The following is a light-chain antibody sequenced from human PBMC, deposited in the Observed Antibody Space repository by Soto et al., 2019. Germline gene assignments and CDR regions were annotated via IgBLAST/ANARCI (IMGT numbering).Light chain of an antibody. CDR2: EVS. CDR3: SSYAGSLYV. J-gene: IGLJ1*01. Sequence: QSVLTQPPSASGSPGQSVTISCTGTSSDVGGYNYVSWYQPHPGKAPKLMIYEVSKRPSGVPDRFSGSKSGNTASLTVSGLQAEDEADYYCSSYAGSLYVFGTGTKLTVL. V-gene: IGLV2-8*01. CDR1: SSDVGGYNY.